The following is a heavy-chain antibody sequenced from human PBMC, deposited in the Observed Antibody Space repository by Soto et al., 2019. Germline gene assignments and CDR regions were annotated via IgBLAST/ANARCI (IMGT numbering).Heavy chain of an antibody. CDR2: ISGSGGST. Sequence: GGSLRLSCAASGFTFSSYAMSWVRQAPGKGLEWVSAISGSGGSTYYADSVKGRFTISRGNSKNTLYLQMNSLRAEDTAVYYSAKASEVTTGYWGQGTMVTVYS. D-gene: IGHD4-17*01. CDR1: GFTFSSYA. CDR3: AKASEVTTGY. V-gene: IGHV3-23*01. J-gene: IGHJ4*02.